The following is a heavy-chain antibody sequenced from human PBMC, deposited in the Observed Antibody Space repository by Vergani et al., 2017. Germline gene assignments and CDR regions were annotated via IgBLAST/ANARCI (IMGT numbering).Heavy chain of an antibody. V-gene: IGHV4-61*02. J-gene: IGHJ4*02. D-gene: IGHD2-2*01. Sequence: QVQLQESGPGLVKPSQTLSLTCTVSGASINNDFYYWHWIRQPAGKGLEWIGRIYTSGSTNYNPSLKSRVTISVDTSKNQFSLKLSSVTAADTAVYYCARGYCSSTSCYPPRYWGQGTLVTVSS. CDR1: GASINNDFYY. CDR2: IYTSGST. CDR3: ARGYCSSTSCYPPRY.